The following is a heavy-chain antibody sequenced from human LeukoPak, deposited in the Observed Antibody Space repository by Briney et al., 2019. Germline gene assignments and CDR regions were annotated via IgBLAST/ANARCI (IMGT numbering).Heavy chain of an antibody. CDR3: ASLHYYGWFDP. V-gene: IGHV1-18*01. D-gene: IGHD3-10*01. CDR1: GYTFTNYG. J-gene: IGHJ5*02. CDR2: ISAYNGNT. Sequence: ASVKVSCKASGYTFTNYGISWVRQAPGQGLEWMGWISAYNGNTNYAQTLQGRVTITADESTSTAYMELSSLRSEDTAVYYCASLHYYGWFDPWGQGTLVTVSS.